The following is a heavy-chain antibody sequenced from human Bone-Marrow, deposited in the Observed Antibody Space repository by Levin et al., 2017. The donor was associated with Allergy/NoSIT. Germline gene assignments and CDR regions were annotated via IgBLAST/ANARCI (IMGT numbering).Heavy chain of an antibody. CDR3: TRHQTRDYGDYANDAFDI. CDR1: GFTFSGSA. Sequence: GGSLRLSCAASGFTFSGSAMHWVRQASGKGLEWVGRIRSKANSYATAYAASVKGRFTISRDDSKNTAYLQMNSLKTEDTAVYYCTRHQTRDYGDYANDAFDIWGQGTMVTVSS. V-gene: IGHV3-73*01. J-gene: IGHJ3*02. D-gene: IGHD4-17*01. CDR2: IRSKANSYAT.